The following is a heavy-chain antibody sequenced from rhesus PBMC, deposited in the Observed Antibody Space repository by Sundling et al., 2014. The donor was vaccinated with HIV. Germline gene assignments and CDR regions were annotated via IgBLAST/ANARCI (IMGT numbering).Heavy chain of an antibody. D-gene: IGHD1-26*01. CDR2: IGGRTGRN. CDR1: GGSIGGSY. Sequence: QVQLQESGPGLLKPSETLSLTCAVSGGSIGGSYWNWIRQPPGKGLEWIGNIGGRTGRNHYNPSLKSRVTISTDTSKNQFSLNLSSVTAADTAVYYCARSKSWNYPFDYWGQGVLVSVSS. CDR3: ARSKSWNYPFDY. V-gene: IGHV4-165*02. J-gene: IGHJ4*01.